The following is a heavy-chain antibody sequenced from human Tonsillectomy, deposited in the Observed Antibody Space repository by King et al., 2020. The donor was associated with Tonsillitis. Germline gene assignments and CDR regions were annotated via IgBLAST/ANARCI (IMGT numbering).Heavy chain of an antibody. CDR1: GYTFTNYD. Sequence: PLVQSGAEVTPPGASVKVSCKASGYTFTNYDINWVRQATGHGLQWMGWMNPNSGNTVYAQKFQGRVTMTRNTSVSTAYMELSSLRSEATAVYYCAVSGGSGDGWGQGTTGTV. CDR3: AVSGGSGDG. J-gene: IGHJ6*02. CDR2: MNPNSGNT. D-gene: IGHD3-10*01. V-gene: IGHV1-8*02.